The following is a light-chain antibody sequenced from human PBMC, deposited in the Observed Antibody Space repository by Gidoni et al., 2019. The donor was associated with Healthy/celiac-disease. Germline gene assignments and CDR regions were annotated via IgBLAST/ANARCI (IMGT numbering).Light chain of an antibody. CDR3: QQYYITPLT. V-gene: IGKV4-1*01. CDR2: WAS. CDR1: QSVLYSSNNKNY. J-gene: IGKJ1*01. Sequence: DIVMTQPPDSLPVSLGERATINCKSSQSVLYSSNNKNYYAWYQQKPGQPRKLLIYWASTREAGVPGRFSGSGSGTDVTLTISSLQAEDVAVYYCQQYYITPLTFGQGTKVEIK.